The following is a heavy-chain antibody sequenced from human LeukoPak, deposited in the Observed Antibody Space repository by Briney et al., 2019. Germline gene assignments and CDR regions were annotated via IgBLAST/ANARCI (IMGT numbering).Heavy chain of an antibody. CDR1: GGSFSGYY. CDR3: ARVNYDFWSGPLYYGMDV. J-gene: IGHJ6*02. V-gene: IGHV4-34*01. Sequence: PSETLSLTCAVYGGSFSGYYWNWIRQPPGKGLEWIGEINDSGTTNYNPSLKNRVTISLDTSKNQFSLQLRSVTAADTAVYYCARVNYDFWSGPLYYGMDVWGQGTTVTVSS. CDR2: INDSGTT. D-gene: IGHD3-3*01.